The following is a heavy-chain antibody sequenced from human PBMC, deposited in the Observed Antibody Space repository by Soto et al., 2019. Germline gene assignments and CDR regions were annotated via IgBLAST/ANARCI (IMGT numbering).Heavy chain of an antibody. Sequence: EVQLLESGGDLVQSGGSLRLSCAASGFTFSYAMSWVRQAPGKGLEWVSGISGSGGTTYYADSVKGRFTISRDNSKNTLYLQMNSLRAEDTAVYYCAKRYHYDSLDYWGQGTLVTVSS. CDR2: ISGSGGTT. CDR1: GFTFSYA. V-gene: IGHV3-23*01. D-gene: IGHD3-22*01. CDR3: AKRYHYDSLDY. J-gene: IGHJ4*01.